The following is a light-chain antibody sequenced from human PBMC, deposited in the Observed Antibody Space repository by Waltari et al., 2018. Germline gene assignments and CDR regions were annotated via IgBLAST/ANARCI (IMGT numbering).Light chain of an antibody. CDR2: YDS. Sequence: SYALTQPPSVSVAPGTTARTTCGGDNIGSYSVHWYQQTPGQAPVLVSFYDSDRPSGIPERFSGSNSGNTATLTISSVEAGDEAKYYCHVWHPDMDPGVFGPGTEVSV. V-gene: IGLV3-21*04. CDR3: HVWHPDMDPGV. J-gene: IGLJ1*01. CDR1: NIGSYS.